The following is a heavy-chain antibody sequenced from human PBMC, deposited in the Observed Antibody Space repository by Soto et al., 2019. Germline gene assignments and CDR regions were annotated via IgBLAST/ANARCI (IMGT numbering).Heavy chain of an antibody. CDR1: GYNFTSYG. J-gene: IGHJ4*02. Sequence: QVQLVQSGAEVKKPGASVKVSCKASGYNFTSYGISWVRQAPGQGLEWTGRISNYNGNTNYAQKLQGRVTMTTDTSTSTASIELRSLRSDDTAVYYCARDRKGYGSGIWGQGTLVTFSS. CDR2: ISNYNGNT. V-gene: IGHV1-18*01. CDR3: ARDRKGYGSGI. D-gene: IGHD3-10*01.